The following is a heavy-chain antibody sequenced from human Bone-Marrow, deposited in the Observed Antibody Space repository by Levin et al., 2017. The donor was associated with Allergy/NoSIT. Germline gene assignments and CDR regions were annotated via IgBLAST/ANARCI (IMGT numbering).Heavy chain of an antibody. CDR3: AKGSGKQWLAPGTVVTPRYYYYYYGMDV. CDR1: GFTFDDYA. V-gene: IGHV3-9*01. Sequence: GGSLRLSCAASGFTFDDYAMHWVRQAPGKGLEWVSGISWNSGSIGYADSVKGRFTISRDNAKNSLYLQMNSLRAEDTALYYCAKGSGKQWLAPGTVVTPRYYYYYYGMDVWGQGTTVTVSS. D-gene: IGHD4-23*01. J-gene: IGHJ6*02. CDR2: ISWNSGSI.